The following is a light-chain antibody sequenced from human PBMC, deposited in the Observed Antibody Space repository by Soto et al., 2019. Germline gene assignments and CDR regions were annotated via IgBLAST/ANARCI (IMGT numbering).Light chain of an antibody. CDR1: SGHSSYA. V-gene: IGLV4-69*01. J-gene: IGLJ3*02. CDR2: LNSDGSH. Sequence: QPVLTQSPSDSASLGASVKLTCTLSSGHSSYAIAWHQQQPEKGPRYLMKLNSDGSHTKGDGIPDRFSGSSSGAERYLTISSLQSEDEADYYCQTWGTGPWVFGGGTKLTVL. CDR3: QTWGTGPWV.